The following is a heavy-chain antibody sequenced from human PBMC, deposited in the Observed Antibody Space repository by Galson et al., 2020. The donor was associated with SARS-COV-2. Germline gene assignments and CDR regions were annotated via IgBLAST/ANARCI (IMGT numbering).Heavy chain of an antibody. V-gene: IGHV3-30*18. CDR1: GFTFSSYG. D-gene: IGHD3-22*01. J-gene: IGHJ4*02. CDR3: AKELQTYYYDSSGPDY. Sequence: GESLKISCAASGFTFSSYGMHWVRQAPGKGLEWVAVISYNGSNKYYADSVKGRFTISRDNSKNTLYLQMNSLRAEDTAVYYCAKELQTYYYDSSGPDYWGQGTLVTVSS. CDR2: ISYNGSNK.